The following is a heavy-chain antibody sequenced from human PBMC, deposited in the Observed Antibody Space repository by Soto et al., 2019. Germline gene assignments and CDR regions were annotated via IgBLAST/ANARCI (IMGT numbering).Heavy chain of an antibody. CDR1: GVSISSSNW. Sequence: SETLSLTCAVSGVSISSSNWWSWVRKPPGKGLEWIGEIYHSGSTNYNPSLKSRVTISVDKSKNQFSLKLSSVTAADTAVYYCARVSGSYYYGMDVWGQGTTVTVSS. V-gene: IGHV4-4*02. CDR2: IYHSGST. D-gene: IGHD1-26*01. J-gene: IGHJ6*02. CDR3: ARVSGSYYYGMDV.